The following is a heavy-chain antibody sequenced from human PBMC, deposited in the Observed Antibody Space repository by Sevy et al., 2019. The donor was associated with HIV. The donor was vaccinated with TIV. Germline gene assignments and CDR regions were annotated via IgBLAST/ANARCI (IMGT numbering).Heavy chain of an antibody. CDR3: AKDGGVNWDQYYFDS. J-gene: IGHJ4*02. CDR1: GFRFISYG. V-gene: IGHV3-23*01. D-gene: IGHD2-8*02. CDR2: ISGTGAST. Sequence: GGSLRLSCSASGFRFISYGMTWVRQTPGKGLEWVSSISGTGASTDYADSVKGRFTISRDNSRNTLFLQMNTLRAEDTAVYYCAKDGGVNWDQYYFDSWGQGTLVTVSS.